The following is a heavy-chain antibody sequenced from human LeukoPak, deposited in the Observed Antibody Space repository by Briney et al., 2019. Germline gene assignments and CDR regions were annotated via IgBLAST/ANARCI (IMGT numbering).Heavy chain of an antibody. CDR2: TNTSGGGT. D-gene: IGHD6-19*01. V-gene: IGHV1-46*01. CDR1: GYTFTRHY. Sequence: ASVSVSCKASGYTFTRHYIHGVRQAPGQGREWMGITNTSGGGTSYPQTFQGRVTLTRDTSTSTVYMEMSSLRSEDTAAYYCARERGVAVAGEGVDPWGQGTLVTVTS. J-gene: IGHJ5*02. CDR3: ARERGVAVAGEGVDP.